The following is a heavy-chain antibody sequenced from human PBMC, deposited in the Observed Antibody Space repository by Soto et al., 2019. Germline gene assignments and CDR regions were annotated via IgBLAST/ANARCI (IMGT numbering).Heavy chain of an antibody. Sequence: QVQLVQSGAEVKKPGSSVKVSCKASGDTFSSHAFGWVRQAPGQGLEWMGGIIPFFGTANYAQKFQGRVAITADESTTTVYMELSSLRSEDTAVYYCARGVEEMATTTAVWSFDLWGRGTLVTVYS. CDR1: GDTFSSHA. CDR3: ARGVEEMATTTAVWSFDL. CDR2: IIPFFGTA. V-gene: IGHV1-69*01. D-gene: IGHD1-1*01. J-gene: IGHJ2*01.